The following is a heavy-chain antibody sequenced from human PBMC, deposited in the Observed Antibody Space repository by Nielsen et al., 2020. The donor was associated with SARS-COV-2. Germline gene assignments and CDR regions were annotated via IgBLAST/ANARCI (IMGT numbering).Heavy chain of an antibody. CDR2: INPNSGGT. J-gene: IGHJ4*02. Sequence: ASVKVSCKASGYTFTGYYMHWVRQAPGQGLEWMGWINPNSGGTNYAQKFQGRVTMTRDTSISTAYMELSRLRSDDTAVYYCARRLKWEPYFDYWGQGTLVTVSS. CDR3: ARRLKWEPYFDY. CDR1: GYTFTGYY. D-gene: IGHD1-26*01. V-gene: IGHV1-2*02.